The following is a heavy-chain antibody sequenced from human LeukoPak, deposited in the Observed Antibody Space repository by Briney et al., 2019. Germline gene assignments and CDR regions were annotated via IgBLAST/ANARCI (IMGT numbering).Heavy chain of an antibody. Sequence: SETLSLTCAVYGGSFSGYYWSWIRQPPAKGLEWVGEINHSGSTNYNPSLKSRVTISVDTSKNQFSLKLSSVTAADTAVYYCARTTGFLRFLEWGRHDYWGQGTLVTVSS. CDR3: ARTTGFLRFLEWGRHDY. CDR2: INHSGST. CDR1: GGSFSGYY. J-gene: IGHJ4*02. D-gene: IGHD3-3*01. V-gene: IGHV4-34*01.